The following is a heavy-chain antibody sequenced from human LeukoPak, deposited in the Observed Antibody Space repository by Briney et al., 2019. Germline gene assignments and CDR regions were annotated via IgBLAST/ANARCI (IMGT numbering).Heavy chain of an antibody. J-gene: IGHJ5*02. Sequence: PGGSLRLSCTASGLTFTTAWMSWVRQGPGKGLEWVGRIKSNNDGGTADFGAPVKDRFTMSRDDSRNTFYLQMNSLRTDDTAVYYCTTDRYYFDPWGQGTLVTVSS. CDR3: TTDRYYFDP. CDR2: IKSNNDGGTA. D-gene: IGHD3-22*01. V-gene: IGHV3-15*01. CDR1: GLTFTTAW.